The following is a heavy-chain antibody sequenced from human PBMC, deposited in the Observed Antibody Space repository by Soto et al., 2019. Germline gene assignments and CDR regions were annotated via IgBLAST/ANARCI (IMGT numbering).Heavy chain of an antibody. J-gene: IGHJ3*02. D-gene: IGHD2-15*01. CDR2: FDPEDGET. CDR3: ATDLCSGGSCFFAFDI. CDR1: GYTITELS. Sequence: GASVKVSCKVSGYTITELSMHWVRQAPGKGLEWMGGFDPEDGETIYAQKFQGRVTMTEDTSTDTAYMELSSLRSEDTAVYYCATDLCSGGSCFFAFDIWGQGTMVTVSS. V-gene: IGHV1-24*01.